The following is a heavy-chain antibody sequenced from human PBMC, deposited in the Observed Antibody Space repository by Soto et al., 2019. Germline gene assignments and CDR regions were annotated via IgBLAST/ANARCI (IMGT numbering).Heavy chain of an antibody. CDR1: GFTFTNAW. V-gene: IGHV3-15*01. J-gene: IGHJ4*02. D-gene: IGHD2-21*01. CDR3: STGLGSCDHDY. CDR2: SKRKTDGGTT. Sequence: EVQLVESGGGLVKPGGSLRLSCTASGFTFTNAWMSWVRQAPGKGLEGVGRSKRKTDGGTTDYAAPAKSRFTISRDDSKYTRYLQISSLKAEDTALYYCSTGLGSCDHDYWGQGTLVTVSS.